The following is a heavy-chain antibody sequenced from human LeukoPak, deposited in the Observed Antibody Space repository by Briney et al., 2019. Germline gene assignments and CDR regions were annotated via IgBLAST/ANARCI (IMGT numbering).Heavy chain of an antibody. D-gene: IGHD6-19*01. Sequence: SETLSLTCAVYGGSFSGYDWTWIRQPPGKGLEWIGDIDHSGSTNGNPSLKSRVAISVDTLKRQFSLKLNSVTAADTAVYYCARGGMAVAGLDFWGQGTLVTVSS. CDR3: ARGGMAVAGLDF. J-gene: IGHJ4*02. CDR1: GGSFSGYD. CDR2: IDHSGST. V-gene: IGHV4-34*01.